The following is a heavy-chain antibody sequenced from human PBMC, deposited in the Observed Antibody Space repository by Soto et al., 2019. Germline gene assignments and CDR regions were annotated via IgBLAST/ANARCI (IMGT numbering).Heavy chain of an antibody. J-gene: IGHJ4*02. CDR3: AKERSPRGYSFLKDS. D-gene: IGHD5-18*01. Sequence: GGSLRLSCAAAGFTFSSYGMHWVRQAPGKGLEWVAVISYDGNNIYYADSVKGRFTISRDNSENTLSLQMNSLTAEDTAVYYCAKERSPRGYSFLKDSWGQGTLVTVSS. CDR2: ISYDGNNI. V-gene: IGHV3-30*18. CDR1: GFTFSSYG.